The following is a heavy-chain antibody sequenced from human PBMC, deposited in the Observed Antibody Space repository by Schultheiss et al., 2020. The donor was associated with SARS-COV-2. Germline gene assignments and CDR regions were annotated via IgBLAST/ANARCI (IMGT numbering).Heavy chain of an antibody. CDR2: IKQDGSEK. Sequence: GGSLRLSCAASGFTFSSYWMSWVRQAPGKGLEWVANIKQDGSEKYYVDSVKGRFTISRDNAKNSLYLQMNSLRAEDTAVYYCAREGDIVVVPAASSHYMDVWGKGTTVTVSS. V-gene: IGHV3-7*01. CDR1: GFTFSSYW. CDR3: AREGDIVVVPAASSHYMDV. J-gene: IGHJ6*03. D-gene: IGHD2-2*01.